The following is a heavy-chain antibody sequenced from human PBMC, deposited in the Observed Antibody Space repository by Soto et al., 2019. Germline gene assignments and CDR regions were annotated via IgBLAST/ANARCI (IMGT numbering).Heavy chain of an antibody. Sequence: ASVKGSCNASGYTFTSYAMHWVRQAPVQSVDCIGWINAGNGSTKYSQKFQGRVTISRDTSASTAYMELSSLRSDDTAVYYCARTDYHFSALTYCFDYWAQGTLDTVSS. D-gene: IGHD3-3*01. V-gene: IGHV1-3*01. J-gene: IGHJ4*02. CDR3: ARTDYHFSALTYCFDY. CDR2: INAGNGST. CDR1: GYTFTSYA.